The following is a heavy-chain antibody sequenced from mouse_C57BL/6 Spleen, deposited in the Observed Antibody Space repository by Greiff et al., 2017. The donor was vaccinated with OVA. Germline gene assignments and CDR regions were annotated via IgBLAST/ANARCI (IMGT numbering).Heavy chain of an antibody. CDR1: GYTFTSYW. CDR2: IYPGNSDT. Sequence: EVQLQQSGTVLARPGASVKMSCKTSGYTFTSYWMHWVKQRPGPGLEWIGAIYPGNSDTSYNQKFKGKAKLTAVTSASTAYMELSSLTNEDSAVYYCTRGEYGNYPAWFAYWGQGTLVTVSA. D-gene: IGHD2-10*02. CDR3: TRGEYGNYPAWFAY. V-gene: IGHV1-5*01. J-gene: IGHJ3*01.